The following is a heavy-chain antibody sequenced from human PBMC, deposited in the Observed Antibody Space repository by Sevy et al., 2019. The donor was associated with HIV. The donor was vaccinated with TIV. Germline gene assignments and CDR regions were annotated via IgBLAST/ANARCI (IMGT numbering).Heavy chain of an antibody. CDR3: AKISAEYIQTWYPPDY. CDR2: ISYHGTNK. D-gene: IGHD5-18*01. J-gene: IGHJ4*02. Sequence: GGSLRLSCVASGFSFSSYGMHWVRQAPGKGLEWVALISYHGTNKYCGDSVRGRFTVSRDNSRNTLYLQMDSLRAEETAVDYCAKISAEYIQTWYPPDYWGQGTLVTVSS. CDR1: GFSFSSYG. V-gene: IGHV3-30*18.